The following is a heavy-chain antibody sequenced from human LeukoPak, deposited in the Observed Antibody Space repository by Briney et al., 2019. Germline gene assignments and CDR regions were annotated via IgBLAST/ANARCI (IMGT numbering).Heavy chain of an antibody. CDR1: GFTSSSYW. CDR2: IKQDGSEK. Sequence: GGSLRLSCAASGFTSSSYWMSWVRQAPGKGLEWVANIKQDGSEKYYVDSVKGRFTISRDNAKNSLYLQMNSLRAEDTAVYYCARAPGWLAVYWGQGTLVTVSS. V-gene: IGHV3-7*01. D-gene: IGHD3-22*01. CDR3: ARAPGWLAVY. J-gene: IGHJ4*02.